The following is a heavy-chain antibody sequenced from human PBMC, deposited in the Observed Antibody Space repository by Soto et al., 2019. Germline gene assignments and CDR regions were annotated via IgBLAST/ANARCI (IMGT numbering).Heavy chain of an antibody. CDR1: GGSFSGSY. J-gene: IGHJ6*02. Sequence: SETLSLTFAVYGGSFSGSYWSWIRQPPGKGLEWIGEINHSGSTNCNPSLKSRVTISVDTSKNQFSLKLSSVTAADTAVYYCARGHYYGSGSYSGRYYYYGMDVWGQGTTVT. CDR2: INHSGST. D-gene: IGHD3-10*01. V-gene: IGHV4-34*01. CDR3: ARGHYYGSGSYSGRYYYYGMDV.